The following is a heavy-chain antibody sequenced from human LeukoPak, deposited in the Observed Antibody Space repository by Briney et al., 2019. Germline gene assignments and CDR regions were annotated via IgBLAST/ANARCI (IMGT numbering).Heavy chain of an antibody. CDR1: GFTFSSYG. J-gene: IGHJ6*03. CDR2: ISASGGST. D-gene: IGHD3-10*01. CDR3: AKEGSMDYYYYMDV. V-gene: IGHV3-23*01. Sequence: GGSLRLSCAAAGFTFSSYGMSWVRQAPGKGLEWVSAISASGGSTYYADSVKGRFTISRDNSKNTLYLQMNSLRAEDTAVYYCAKEGSMDYYYYMDVWGKGTTVTISS.